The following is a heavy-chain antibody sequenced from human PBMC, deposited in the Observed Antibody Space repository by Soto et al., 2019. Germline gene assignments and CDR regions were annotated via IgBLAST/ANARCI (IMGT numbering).Heavy chain of an antibody. V-gene: IGHV3-23*01. J-gene: IGHJ4*01. CDR3: AKSRGDSWSASYFEY. D-gene: IGHD6-13*01. CDR2: ISGRGGST. CDR1: GFTFSSNS. Sequence: EVQLLESGGGLVQPGGSLKLSCAASGFTFSSNSMSWVRQAPGKGLEWVSGISGRGGSTDYANAVKGRFTISRDNSENMLYLQIYSLRAEDTAVYFFAKSRGDSWSASYFEYSGHGTLIPVSP.